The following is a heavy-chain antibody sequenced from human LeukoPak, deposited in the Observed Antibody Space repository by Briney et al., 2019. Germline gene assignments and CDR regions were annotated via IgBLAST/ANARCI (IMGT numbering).Heavy chain of an antibody. CDR3: ARYGSGSYYTSSPYYGMDV. V-gene: IGHV3-48*03. J-gene: IGHJ6*04. CDR1: GFTFSSYE. CDR2: ISSSGSTV. Sequence: GGSLRLSCAASGFTFSSYEMNWVRQAPGKGLEWVSYISSSGSTVYYADSVKGRFTISKDNAKNSLYLQMNSLRAEDTAVYYCARYGSGSYYTSSPYYGMDVWGKGTTVTVSS. D-gene: IGHD3-10*01.